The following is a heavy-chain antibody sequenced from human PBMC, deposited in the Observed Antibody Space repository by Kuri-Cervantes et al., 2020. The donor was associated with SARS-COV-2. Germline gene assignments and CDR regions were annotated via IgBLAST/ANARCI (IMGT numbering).Heavy chain of an antibody. CDR3: ARGLVAVVPSPILGLGPHYFSYHLDV. D-gene: IGHD2-2*01. J-gene: IGHJ6*02. CDR1: GVPLNTYS. V-gene: IGHV4-34*01. Sequence: GSLRLSCAVFGVPLNTYSWSWVRQSPGKGLQWIGEINHSGGTKYRPSLKSRVIISTDTSRNQFSLKLRSVTAADTAVYYCARGLVAVVPSPILGLGPHYFSYHLDVWGQGTTVTVSS. CDR2: INHSGGT.